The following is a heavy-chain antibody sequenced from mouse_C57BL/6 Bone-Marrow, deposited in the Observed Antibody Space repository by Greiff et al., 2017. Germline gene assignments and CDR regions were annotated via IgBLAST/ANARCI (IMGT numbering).Heavy chain of an antibody. V-gene: IGHV14-4*01. CDR1: GFNIKDDY. Sequence: VHVKQSGAELVRPGASVKLSCTASGFNIKDDYMHWVKQRPEQGLEWIGWIDPENGDTEYASKFQGKATITADTSSNTAYLQLSSLTSEDTAVYYCTPLITTVVATFDYWGQGTTLTVSS. CDR3: TPLITTVVATFDY. D-gene: IGHD1-1*01. CDR2: IDPENGDT. J-gene: IGHJ2*01.